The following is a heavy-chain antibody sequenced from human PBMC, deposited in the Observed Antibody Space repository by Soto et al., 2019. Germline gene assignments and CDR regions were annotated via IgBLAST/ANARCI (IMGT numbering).Heavy chain of an antibody. CDR3: AKAYYDFWSGLAYYYYYGMDV. CDR1: GFTFSSYG. D-gene: IGHD3-3*01. V-gene: IGHV3-30*18. CDR2: ISYDGSNK. Sequence: GGSLRLSCAASGFTFSSYGMHWVRQAPGKGLEWVAVISYDGSNKYYADSVKGRFTISGDNSKNTLYLQMNSLRAEDTAVYYCAKAYYDFWSGLAYYYYYGMDVWGQGTTVTVSS. J-gene: IGHJ6*02.